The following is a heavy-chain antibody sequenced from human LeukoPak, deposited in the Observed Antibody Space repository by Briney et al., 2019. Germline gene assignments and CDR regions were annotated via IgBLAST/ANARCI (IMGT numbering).Heavy chain of an antibody. J-gene: IGHJ5*02. CDR3: ARGVLPFP. V-gene: IGHV4-59*01. D-gene: IGHD3-10*01. Sequence: SETLSLTCTVSGGSTSPYYWTWIRQPPGKGLEWIGYIHYSGSTNYNPSLKSRVTMSVDTSKNQFSLRLSSVTAADTAVYYCARGVLPFPWGQGTLVTVSS. CDR2: IHYSGST. CDR1: GGSTSPYY.